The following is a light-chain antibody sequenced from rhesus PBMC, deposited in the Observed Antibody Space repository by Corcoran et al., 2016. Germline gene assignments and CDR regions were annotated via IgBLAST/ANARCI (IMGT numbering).Light chain of an antibody. CDR1: QDINKE. J-gene: IGKJ1*01. V-gene: IGKV1-94*01. Sequence: DIQMTQSPSSLSASVGDRVTVTCRASQDINKELSWYQQKPGKAPTLLIYGASSLEAGVSSRLSGSGSGTDYTLNISSLQPEDVATYYCLQDYSTPWTFGQGTKVEIK. CDR2: GAS. CDR3: LQDYSTPWT.